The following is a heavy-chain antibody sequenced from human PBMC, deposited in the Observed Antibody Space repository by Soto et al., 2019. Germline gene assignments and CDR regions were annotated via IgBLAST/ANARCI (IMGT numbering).Heavy chain of an antibody. CDR2: ISAYNGNT. CDR3: ARGVWNWNTFGWFDP. Sequence: AASVKVSCKASGYTFTSYGISWVRQAPGQGLEWMGWISAYNGNTNYAQKLQGRVTMTTDTSTSTAYMELRSLRSEDTAVYYCARGVWNWNTFGWFDPWGQGTLVTVSS. CDR1: GYTFTSYG. V-gene: IGHV1-18*01. J-gene: IGHJ5*02. D-gene: IGHD1-1*01.